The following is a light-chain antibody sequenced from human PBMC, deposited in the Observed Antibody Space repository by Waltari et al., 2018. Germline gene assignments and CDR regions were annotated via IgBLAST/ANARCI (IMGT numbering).Light chain of an antibody. Sequence: QSVLTPAPSVSAAPGQGVTISCSECSSNIGTNYVSWYRQFPGTAPKLLIYENTERPSGIPGRFSGSKSGTSAPLDIPGLQAGDEADYYCGTWDSSLSGAVFGGGTHLTVL. CDR3: GTWDSSLSGAV. J-gene: IGLJ7*01. CDR2: ENT. V-gene: IGLV1-51*02. CDR1: SSNIGTNY.